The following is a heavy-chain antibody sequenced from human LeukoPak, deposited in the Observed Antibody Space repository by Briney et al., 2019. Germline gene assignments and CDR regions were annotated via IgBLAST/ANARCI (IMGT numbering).Heavy chain of an antibody. V-gene: IGHV6-1*01. Sequence: SQTLSLTCAISGDSVFSNSAAWNWIRQSPSRGLEWLGRTYYRSKWYNDYAVSVKSRITINPDTSKNQFSLQLKSVTPEDTAVYYCARARIDSGYDLLGYCYYGMDVWGQGTTVTVS. CDR3: ARARIDSGYDLLGYCYYGMDV. CDR1: GDSVFSNSAA. D-gene: IGHD5-12*01. J-gene: IGHJ6*02. CDR2: TYYRSKWYN.